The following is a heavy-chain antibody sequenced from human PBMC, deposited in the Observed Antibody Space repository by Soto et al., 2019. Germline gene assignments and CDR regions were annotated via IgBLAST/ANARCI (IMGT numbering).Heavy chain of an antibody. CDR1: GYSFTTYW. J-gene: IGHJ4*02. Sequence: ASLKISCRASGYSFTTYWIACVRQIPGKGLEWMGIIYPGDSDTRYSPSFQGQVTISADKSISTAFLQWSSLKPSDTAMYYCARAGPAADYFDYWGQGTLVTVSS. CDR2: IYPGDSDT. D-gene: IGHD2-2*01. CDR3: ARAGPAADYFDY. V-gene: IGHV5-51*01.